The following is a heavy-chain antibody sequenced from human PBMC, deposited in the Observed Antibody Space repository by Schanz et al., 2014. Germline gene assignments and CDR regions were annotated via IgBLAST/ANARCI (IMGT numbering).Heavy chain of an antibody. CDR1: GLNFDYYG. CDR3: AKEKEEVAADGSFFDY. D-gene: IGHD6-13*01. CDR2: ISFDGRNT. V-gene: IGHV3-30*18. Sequence: VQLVESGGGVVQPGRSLRLSCATSGLNFDYYGLHWVRQAPGKGLEWVGFISFDGRNTGYAHSVKGRFTISRDNSKNTVNLQMNSLRAEDTAVYYCAKEKEEVAADGSFFDYWGQGTLVTVSS. J-gene: IGHJ4*02.